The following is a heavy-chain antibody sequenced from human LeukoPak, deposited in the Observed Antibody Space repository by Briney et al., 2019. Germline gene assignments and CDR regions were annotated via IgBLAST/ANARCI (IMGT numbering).Heavy chain of an antibody. D-gene: IGHD6-19*01. CDR1: GASISSYN. CDR3: ARSAGWYWYFDL. Sequence: SETLSLTCTVSGASISSYNWNWIRQPAGKDLEWIGRIYTGGTTKFNPSLESRLTMSVDTSNNQFSLKLNSVTAADTAVYYCARSAGWYWYFDLWGRGTLVTVSS. V-gene: IGHV4-4*07. J-gene: IGHJ2*01. CDR2: IYTGGTT.